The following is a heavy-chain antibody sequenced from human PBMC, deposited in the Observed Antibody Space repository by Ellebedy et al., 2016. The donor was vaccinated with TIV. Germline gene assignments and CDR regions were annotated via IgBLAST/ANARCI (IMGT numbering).Heavy chain of an antibody. CDR3: SWSLNS. J-gene: IGHJ4*02. Sequence: GESLKISCAASGLTFSNSWMDWVRQAPGNGLEWVANIKYDGTEKYYVDSVRGRFTISRGNAKNSVYLQMNSLRAEDTAVYYCSWSLNSWGQGTLVTVSS. CDR1: GLTFSNSW. CDR2: IKYDGTEK. V-gene: IGHV3-7*04.